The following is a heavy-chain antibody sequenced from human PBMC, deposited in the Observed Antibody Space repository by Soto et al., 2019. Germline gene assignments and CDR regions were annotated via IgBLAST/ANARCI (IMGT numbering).Heavy chain of an antibody. CDR1: GYTFTGYY. Sequence: ASVKVSCKASGYTFTGYYMHWVRQAPGQGLEWMGWINPNSGGTNYAQKFQGWVTMTRDTSISTAYMELSRLRSDDTAVYYCARDHYYDSSGYEVYYYGMDVWGQGTTVTVS. CDR3: ARDHYYDSSGYEVYYYGMDV. J-gene: IGHJ6*02. CDR2: INPNSGGT. V-gene: IGHV1-2*04. D-gene: IGHD3-22*01.